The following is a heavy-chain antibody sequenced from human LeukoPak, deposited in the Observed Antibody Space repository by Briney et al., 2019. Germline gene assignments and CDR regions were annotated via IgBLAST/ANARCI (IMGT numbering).Heavy chain of an antibody. Sequence: VKLCCTASGGTFSSYAISWVRQPPGQGLEWMGRIIPILGIANYAQKFQGRVTITADKSTSTAYMELSSLRSEDTAVYYCASFRVVTAISHYWGEGTVDPVSS. CDR1: GGTFSSYA. V-gene: IGHV1-69*04. J-gene: IGHJ4*02. CDR2: IIPILGIA. CDR3: ASFRVVTAISHY. D-gene: IGHD2-21*02.